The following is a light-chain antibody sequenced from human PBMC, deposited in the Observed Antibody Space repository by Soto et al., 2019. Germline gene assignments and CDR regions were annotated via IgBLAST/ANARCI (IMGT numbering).Light chain of an antibody. CDR3: QQYYNWPRT. V-gene: IGKV3D-7*01. CDR2: GAS. J-gene: IGKJ1*01. CDR1: QSIPSRY. Sequence: DTVLTQSPCTPSFSPGEKTTLSARSSQSIPSRYLAWYQQKPGQAPRLLTYGASTRATGIPARFSGSGSGTEFTLTISSLQPEDFAVYYCQQYYNWPRTFGQGTKVDIK.